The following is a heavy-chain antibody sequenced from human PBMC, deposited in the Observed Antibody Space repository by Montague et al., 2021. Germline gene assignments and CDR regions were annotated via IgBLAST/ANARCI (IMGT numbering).Heavy chain of an antibody. CDR1: GFTFEDYS. J-gene: IGHJ4*02. Sequence: SLRLSCAASGFTFEDYSMNWVRQTPEKGLEWVAYIHKSDHTTHQADFVEGRFTISRDNAKNSLFLEMNDLRDDDTAIYYCVRDPHSLDFWGQGVLVTVSS. V-gene: IGHV3-48*02. CDR2: IHKSDHTT. CDR3: VRDPHSLDF. D-gene: IGHD1-26*01.